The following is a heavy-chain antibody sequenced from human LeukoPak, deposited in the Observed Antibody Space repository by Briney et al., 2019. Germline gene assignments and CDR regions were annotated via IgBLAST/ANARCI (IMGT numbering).Heavy chain of an antibody. D-gene: IGHD3-3*01. CDR1: GGSISSSSYY. CDR2: IYYSGST. Sequence: SETLSLTCTVSGGSISSSSYYWGWIRQPPGKGLEWIGSIYYSGSTYYNPSLKSRVTISVDTSKNQFSLKLSSVTAADTAVYYCARLTGYYDFWSGYLSSGYYYYMDVWGKGTTVTVSS. CDR3: ARLTGYYDFWSGYLSSGYYYYMDV. V-gene: IGHV4-39*01. J-gene: IGHJ6*03.